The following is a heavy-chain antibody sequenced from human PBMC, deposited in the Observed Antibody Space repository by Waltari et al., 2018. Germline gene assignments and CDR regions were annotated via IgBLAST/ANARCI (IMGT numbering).Heavy chain of an antibody. CDR1: GGSISSYY. D-gene: IGHD3-9*01. V-gene: IGHV4-59*08. Sequence: QVQLQESGPGLVKPSETLSLTCTVSGGSISSYYWSWIRQPPGKGLEWIGYIYYSGSTNYNPSLMSRVTISVDTSKNQFSLKLSSVTAADTAVYYCARRRYFDRAFDIWGQGTMVTVSS. CDR2: IYYSGST. J-gene: IGHJ3*02. CDR3: ARRRYFDRAFDI.